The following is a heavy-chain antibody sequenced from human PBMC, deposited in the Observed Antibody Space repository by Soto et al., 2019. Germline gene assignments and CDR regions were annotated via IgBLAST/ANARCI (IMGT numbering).Heavy chain of an antibody. J-gene: IGHJ5*02. D-gene: IGHD3-22*01. Sequence: GGSLRLSCAASGFTFSSYGMHWVRQAPGKGLEWVAVIWYDGSNKYYADSVKGRFTISRDNSKNTLYLQMNSLRAEDTAVYYCARGSAGDSSGYYYGWFDPWGQGTLVTVSS. CDR2: IWYDGSNK. V-gene: IGHV3-33*01. CDR1: GFTFSSYG. CDR3: ARGSAGDSSGYYYGWFDP.